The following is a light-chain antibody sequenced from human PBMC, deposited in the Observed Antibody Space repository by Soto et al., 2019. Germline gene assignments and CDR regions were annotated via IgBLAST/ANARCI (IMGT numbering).Light chain of an antibody. Sequence: QSVLTQPPSVSGAPGQRVTISCTNLGADLDVLWYQQLPGTAPKLLIYRNNQRPSGVPDRFSGSKSGTSASLAISGLRSDDEADYFCATWDDSLNGFYVFGTGTKVTVL. J-gene: IGLJ1*01. CDR2: RNN. CDR3: ATWDDSLNGFYV. CDR1: GADLD. V-gene: IGLV1-47*01.